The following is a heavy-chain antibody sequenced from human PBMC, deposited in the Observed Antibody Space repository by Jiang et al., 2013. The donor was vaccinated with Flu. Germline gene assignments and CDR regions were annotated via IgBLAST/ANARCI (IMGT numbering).Heavy chain of an antibody. CDR3: AREGAASHYYGMDV. V-gene: IGHV1-18*01. CDR2: ISAYNGDT. J-gene: IGHJ6*02. Sequence: KVSCKASGYTFTSYGITWVRQAPGQGLEWMGWISAYNGDTNYAQRLQGKVTMTADTSTSTAYMELRSLRSDDTAVYYCAREGAASHYYGMDVWGQGTTVTVSS. CDR1: GYTFTSYG.